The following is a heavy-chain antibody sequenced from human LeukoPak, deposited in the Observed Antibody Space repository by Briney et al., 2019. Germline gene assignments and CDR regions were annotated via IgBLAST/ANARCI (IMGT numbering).Heavy chain of an antibody. Sequence: SETLSLTCAVYGGSFSGYYWSWIRQPPGKGLEWIGEINHSGSTNYNPSLKSRVTISVDTSKNQFSLKPSSVTAADATVYYCARGRDLTGRRNWFDPWGQGTLVTVSS. CDR1: GGSFSGYY. CDR2: INHSGST. CDR3: ARGRDLTGRRNWFDP. V-gene: IGHV4-34*01. J-gene: IGHJ5*02. D-gene: IGHD1-1*01.